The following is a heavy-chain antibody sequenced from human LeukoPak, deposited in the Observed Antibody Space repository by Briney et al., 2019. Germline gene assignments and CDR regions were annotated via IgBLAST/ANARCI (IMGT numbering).Heavy chain of an antibody. CDR3: ARDLFGSSWVYYYYMDV. V-gene: IGHV1-18*01. J-gene: IGHJ6*03. CDR2: ISAYNGNT. Sequence: GASVKVSCKASGYTFTSYGISWVRQAPGQGLEWMGRISAYNGNTNYAQKLQGRVTMTTDTSTSTAYMELRSLRSDDTAVYYCARDLFGSSWVYYYYMDVWGKGTTVTVSS. D-gene: IGHD6-13*01. CDR1: GYTFTSYG.